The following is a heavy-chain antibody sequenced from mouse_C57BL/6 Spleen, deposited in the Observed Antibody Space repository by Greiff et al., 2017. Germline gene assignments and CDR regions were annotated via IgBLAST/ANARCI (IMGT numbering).Heavy chain of an antibody. CDR3: ARSYYGSSWGY. J-gene: IGHJ2*01. D-gene: IGHD1-1*01. V-gene: IGHV1-64*01. CDR2: IHPNSGST. Sequence: QVQLQQPGAELVKPGASVKLSCKASGYTFTSYWMHWVKQRPGQGLEWIGMIHPNSGSTNYNEKFKSKATLTVDKSSSTAYMQLSSLTSEDSAVYYCARSYYGSSWGYWGQGTTLTVSS. CDR1: GYTFTSYW.